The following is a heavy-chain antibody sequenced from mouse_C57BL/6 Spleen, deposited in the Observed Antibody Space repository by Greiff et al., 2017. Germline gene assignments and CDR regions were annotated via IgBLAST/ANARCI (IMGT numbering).Heavy chain of an antibody. V-gene: IGHV3-6*01. CDR3: ARDRGNVYFDY. Sequence: EVKLQESGPGLVKPSQSLSLTCSVTGYSITSGYYWNWIRQFPGNKLEWMGYISYDGSNNYNPSLKNRISITRDTSKNQFFLKLNSVTTEDTATYYCARDRGNVYFDYWGQGTTLTVSS. J-gene: IGHJ2*01. D-gene: IGHD2-1*01. CDR2: ISYDGSN. CDR1: GYSITSGYY.